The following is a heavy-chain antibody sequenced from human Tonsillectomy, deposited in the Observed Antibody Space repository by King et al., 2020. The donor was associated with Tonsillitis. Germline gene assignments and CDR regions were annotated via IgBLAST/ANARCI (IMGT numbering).Heavy chain of an antibody. CDR1: GFTFSAYG. CDR2: IQFDGTNK. D-gene: IGHD3-16*01. Sequence: VQLQESGGGVVQPGGSLRLSCAASGFTFSAYGMHWVRQAPGKGLEWVAFIQFDGTNKYYADSVKGRFTISRDNSKNTLFLQMDSLSAEDTAAYYCAKDLKSFAYYMITLGNSPPNPLASWGPGTLVT. J-gene: IGHJ4*02. CDR3: AKDLKSFAYYMITLGNSPPNPLAS. V-gene: IGHV3-30*02.